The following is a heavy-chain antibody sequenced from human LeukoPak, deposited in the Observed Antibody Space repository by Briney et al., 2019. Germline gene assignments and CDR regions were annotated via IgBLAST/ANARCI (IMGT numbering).Heavy chain of an antibody. D-gene: IGHD2-15*01. J-gene: IGHJ5*02. CDR3: ARGAFLLGYCSGDSCYLNWFDP. CDR1: GYTFTNYA. CDR2: INAGNGNT. V-gene: IGHV1-3*01. Sequence: GASVKVSCKASGYTFTNYAIHWVRQAPGQRLEWMGWINAGNGNTKYSQKFQDRVTITRDTSARIVYMELSSLRSEDTAIYYCARGAFLLGYCSGDSCYLNWFDPWSQGTLVTVSS.